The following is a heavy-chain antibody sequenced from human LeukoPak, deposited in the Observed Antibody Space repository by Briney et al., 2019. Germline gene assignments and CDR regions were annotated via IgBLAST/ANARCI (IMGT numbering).Heavy chain of an antibody. J-gene: IGHJ6*03. CDR2: INHSGST. CDR3: ARGGDILTGYDWRRYYYYTDV. D-gene: IGHD3-9*01. V-gene: IGHV4-34*01. CDR1: GGSFSGYY. Sequence: SETLSLTCAVYGGSFSGYYWSWIRQPPGKGLEWIGEINHSGSTNYNPSLKSRVTISVDTSKNQFSLKLSSVTAADTAVYYCARGGDILTGYDWRRYYYYTDVWGKGTTVTVSS.